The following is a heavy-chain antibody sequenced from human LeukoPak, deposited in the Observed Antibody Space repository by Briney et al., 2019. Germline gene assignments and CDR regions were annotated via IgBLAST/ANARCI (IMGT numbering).Heavy chain of an antibody. D-gene: IGHD6-19*01. J-gene: IGHJ1*01. Sequence: SGTLSLTCAASGGSISSSNWWSWVRQPPGKGLEWIGEIYHSGSTNYNPSLKSRVTISVDKSKNQFSLKLSSVTAADTAVYYCARDLLGIAVAGHLGNFQHWGQGTLVTVSS. CDR1: GGSISSSNW. CDR3: ARDLLGIAVAGHLGNFQH. V-gene: IGHV4-4*02. CDR2: IYHSGST.